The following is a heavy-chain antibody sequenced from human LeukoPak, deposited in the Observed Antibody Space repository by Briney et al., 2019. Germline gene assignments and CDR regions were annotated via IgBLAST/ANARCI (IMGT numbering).Heavy chain of an antibody. D-gene: IGHD3-22*01. CDR1: GYTFTSYG. CDR3: ARDSYYYDSSGYYSFDY. J-gene: IGHJ4*02. Sequence: GASVKVSCKASGYTFTSYGISWVRQAPGQGLEWMGWISAYNGNTNYAQKLQGRVTMTTDTSTSTAYMELRSLRSDDTAVYYCARDSYYYDSSGYYSFDYWGLGTLVTVSS. V-gene: IGHV1-18*01. CDR2: ISAYNGNT.